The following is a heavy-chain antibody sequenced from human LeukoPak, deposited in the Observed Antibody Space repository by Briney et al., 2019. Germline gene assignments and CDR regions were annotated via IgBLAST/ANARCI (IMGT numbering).Heavy chain of an antibody. CDR1: GFTFSSYS. J-gene: IGHJ4*02. CDR2: ISSSSSYI. CDR3: AKGLYSNYELGLDY. D-gene: IGHD4-11*01. V-gene: IGHV3-21*04. Sequence: GGSLRLSCAASGFTFSSYSMNWVRQAPGKGLEWVSSISSSSSYIYYADSVKGRFTISRDNSKNTLYLQMNSLRAEDTAVYYCAKGLYSNYELGLDYWGQGTLVTVSS.